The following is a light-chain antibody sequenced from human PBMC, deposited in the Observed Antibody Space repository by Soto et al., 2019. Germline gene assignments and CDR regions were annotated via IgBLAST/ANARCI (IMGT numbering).Light chain of an antibody. Sequence: QSVLTQPPYASGSPGQSVTISCTGSRSDVGGHNHVSWYQQHPGKAPKLLIYEVSKRPSGVPDRFSGSKSVNKASLTVSGLQAEDEAEYYCSSYAGSMNLIFGGGTKLTVL. J-gene: IGLJ2*01. CDR2: EVS. V-gene: IGLV2-8*01. CDR1: RSDVGGHNH. CDR3: SSYAGSMNLI.